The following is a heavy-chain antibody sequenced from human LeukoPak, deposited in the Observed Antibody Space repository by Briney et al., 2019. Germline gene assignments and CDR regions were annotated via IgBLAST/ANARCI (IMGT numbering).Heavy chain of an antibody. V-gene: IGHV1-2*06. CDR1: GYFFTGFY. D-gene: IGHD2-21*01. CDR3: TRDLGGALAWFDP. Sequence: ASVKVSCKASGYFFTGFYIHWVRQAPGQGLEWMGRMNPSNGNTDFAQNVQGRVTMTSDTSITTAYMELSSLTSDDTAVYYCTRDLGGALAWFDPWGQGTLVTVSS. CDR2: MNPSNGNT. J-gene: IGHJ5*02.